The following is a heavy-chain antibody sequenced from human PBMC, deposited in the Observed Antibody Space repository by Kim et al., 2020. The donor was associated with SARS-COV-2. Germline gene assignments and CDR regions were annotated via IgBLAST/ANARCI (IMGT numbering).Heavy chain of an antibody. CDR3: ARDQGIAVAGTSDAFDI. CDR2: IKQDGSEK. D-gene: IGHD6-19*01. J-gene: IGHJ3*02. Sequence: GGSLRLSCAASGFTFSSYWMSWVRQAPGKGLEWVANIKQDGSEKYYVDSVKGRFTISRDNAKNSLYLQMNSLRAEDTAVYYCARDQGIAVAGTSDAFDIWGQGTMVTVSS. V-gene: IGHV3-7*01. CDR1: GFTFSSYW.